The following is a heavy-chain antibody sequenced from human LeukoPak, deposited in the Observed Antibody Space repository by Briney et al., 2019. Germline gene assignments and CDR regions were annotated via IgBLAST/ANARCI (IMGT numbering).Heavy chain of an antibody. CDR1: GGSISSYY. CDR2: IYYSGST. V-gene: IGHV4-59*01. Sequence: PSETLSLTCTVSGGSISSYYWSWIRQPPGKGLEWIGYIYYSGSTNHNPSLKSRVTISVDTSKNQFSLKLSSVTAADTAVYYCARGGVVTAMGTRYWYFDLWGRGTLVTVSS. D-gene: IGHD2-21*02. J-gene: IGHJ2*01. CDR3: ARGGVVTAMGTRYWYFDL.